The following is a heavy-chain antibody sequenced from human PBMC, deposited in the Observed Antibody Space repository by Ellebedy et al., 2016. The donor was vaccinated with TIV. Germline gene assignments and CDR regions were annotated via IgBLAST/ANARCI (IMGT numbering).Heavy chain of an antibody. Sequence: GESLKISCEGSGYSFTSYWIGWVRQMPGKGLEWMGIIYPGDSDTRYSPSFQGQVTISTDKSISTAYLQWSSLKASDTAMYYCARSLGGVEMATIKPFDYWGQGTLVTVSS. CDR1: GYSFTSYW. CDR3: ARSLGGVEMATIKPFDY. V-gene: IGHV5-51*01. CDR2: IYPGDSDT. J-gene: IGHJ4*02. D-gene: IGHD5-24*01.